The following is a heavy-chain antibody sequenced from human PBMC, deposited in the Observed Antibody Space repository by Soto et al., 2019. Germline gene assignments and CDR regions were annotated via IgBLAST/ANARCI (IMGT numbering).Heavy chain of an antibody. CDR2: ISGSGGST. V-gene: IGHV3-23*01. CDR3: AKDSSGWYMDYFDY. J-gene: IGHJ4*02. CDR1: GFTFSSYA. D-gene: IGHD6-19*01. Sequence: LRLSCAASGFTFSSYAMSWVRQAPGKGLEWVSAISGSGGSTYYADSVKGRFTIPRDNSKNTLYLQMNSLRAEDTAVYYCAKDSSGWYMDYFDYWGQGTLVTVSS.